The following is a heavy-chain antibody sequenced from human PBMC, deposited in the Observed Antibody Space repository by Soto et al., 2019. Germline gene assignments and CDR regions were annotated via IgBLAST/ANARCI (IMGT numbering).Heavy chain of an antibody. CDR2: FDPEDGET. CDR3: ATAGGMWFGSLFDY. CDR1: GYTLTELS. D-gene: IGHD3-10*01. Sequence: ASVKVSCKVSGYTLTELSIHWVRQALGKGLEWMGGFDPEDGETIYAQKFQGRVTMTEDTSTDTAYMELSSLRSEDTAMYYCATAGGMWFGSLFDYWGQGTLVTAPQ. J-gene: IGHJ4*02. V-gene: IGHV1-24*01.